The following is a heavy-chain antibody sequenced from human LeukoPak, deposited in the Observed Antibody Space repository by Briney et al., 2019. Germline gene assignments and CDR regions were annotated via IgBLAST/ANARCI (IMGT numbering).Heavy chain of an antibody. V-gene: IGHV4-39*01. D-gene: IGHD6-19*01. CDR1: GGSISSSSFY. CDR3: ARQHYSSGWYSVDV. Sequence: PSETLSLTCTVSGGSISSSSFYWGWIRQPPGKGLEWIGSIYYSGSTYYNPSLKSRVTISVDTSKNQFSLKLSSVTAADTAVYYCARQHYSSGWYSVDVWGQGTTVTVSS. CDR2: IYYSGST. J-gene: IGHJ6*02.